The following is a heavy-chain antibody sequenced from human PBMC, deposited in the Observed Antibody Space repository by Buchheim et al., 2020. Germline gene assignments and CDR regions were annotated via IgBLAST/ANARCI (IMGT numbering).Heavy chain of an antibody. CDR2: IHYSGNT. CDR3: ARVQYDSSGYYPDY. D-gene: IGHD3-22*01. Sequence: QVQLQESGPGLVKPSQTLSLTCTVSGGFISSGDCYWSWIRQPPGRGLEWIGYIHYSGNTFYNPSLKSRTTISTEPSKNQLSLKLSFVTAADTAVYYCARVQYDSSGYYPDYWGQGTL. V-gene: IGHV4-30-4*01. J-gene: IGHJ4*02. CDR1: GGFISSGDCY.